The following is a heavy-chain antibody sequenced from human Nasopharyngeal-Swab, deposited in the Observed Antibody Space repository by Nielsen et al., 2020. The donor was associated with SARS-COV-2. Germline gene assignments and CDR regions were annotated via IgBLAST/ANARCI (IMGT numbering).Heavy chain of an antibody. CDR2: ISGSGDTT. V-gene: IGHV3-23*01. CDR1: GFTFSSYA. D-gene: IGHD3-22*01. J-gene: IGHJ4*02. Sequence: GESLKISCAASGFTFSSYAMSWVRRAPGKGLEWVSIISGSGDTTYYADSVNDRFTISRDNSKNTLYLQMNSLRAEDTAVYYCAKRDDYYESSGLGDWGQGTLVTVSS. CDR3: AKRDDYYESSGLGD.